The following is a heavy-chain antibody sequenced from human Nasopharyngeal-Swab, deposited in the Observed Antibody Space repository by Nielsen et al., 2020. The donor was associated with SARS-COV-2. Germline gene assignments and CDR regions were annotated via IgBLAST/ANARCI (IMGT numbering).Heavy chain of an antibody. D-gene: IGHD2-2*03. V-gene: IGHV4-59*01. CDR3: ARTGDLDIVVVPAALWAFDI. CDR2: IYYSGST. Sequence: SETLSLTCTVPGGSISSYYWSWTRQPPGKGLEWIGYIYYSGSTNYNPSLKSRVTISVDTSKNQFSLKLSSVTAADTAVYYCARTGDLDIVVVPAALWAFDIWGQGTMVTVSS. J-gene: IGHJ3*02. CDR1: GGSISSYY.